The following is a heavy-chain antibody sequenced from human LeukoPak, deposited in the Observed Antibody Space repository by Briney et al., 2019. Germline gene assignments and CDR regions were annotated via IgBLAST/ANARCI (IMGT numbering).Heavy chain of an antibody. J-gene: IGHJ4*02. V-gene: IGHV4-34*01. CDR2: INHSGST. CDR1: GGSFSGYY. Sequence: TSETLSLTCAVYGGSFSGYYWSWIRQPPGKGLEWIGEINHSGSTNYNPSLKSRVTISVDTSKNQFSLKLGSVTAADTAVYYCASNYYYDSSGYSAYWGQGTLVTVSS. D-gene: IGHD3-22*01. CDR3: ASNYYYDSSGYSAY.